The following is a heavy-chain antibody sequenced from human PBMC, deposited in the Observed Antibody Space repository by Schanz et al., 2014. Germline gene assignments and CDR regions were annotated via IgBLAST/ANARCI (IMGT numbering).Heavy chain of an antibody. D-gene: IGHD5-18*01. CDR3: TRGGYSYALSAFDI. Sequence: QVQLVQSGAEVKKPGASVKVSCKASGYTFTSHGISWVRQAPGQGLEWMGWITAYNGDTNYALKLQGRVTITADKSTSTTYMELTSLRSDDTALYYCTRGGYSYALSAFDIWGRGTMVTVSS. CDR1: GYTFTSHG. CDR2: ITAYNGDT. J-gene: IGHJ3*02. V-gene: IGHV1-18*01.